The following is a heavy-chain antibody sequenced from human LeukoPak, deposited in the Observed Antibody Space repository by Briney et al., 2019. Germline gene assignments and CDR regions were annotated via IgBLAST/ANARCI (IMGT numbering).Heavy chain of an antibody. CDR3: ARVVTIFGVVNEFDY. CDR2: ISAYNGNT. V-gene: IGHV1-18*01. Sequence: GASVKVSCKASGYTFTSYGISWVRQAPGQGLEWMGWISAYNGNTNYAQKLQGRVTMTTDTSTSTAYMELRSLRSDDTAVYYCARVVTIFGVVNEFDYWGQGTLVTVSS. J-gene: IGHJ4*02. D-gene: IGHD3-3*01. CDR1: GYTFTSYG.